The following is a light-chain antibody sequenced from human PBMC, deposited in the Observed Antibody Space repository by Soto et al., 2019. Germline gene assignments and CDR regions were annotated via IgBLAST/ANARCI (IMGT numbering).Light chain of an antibody. CDR1: QSVSSN. CDR2: GAS. V-gene: IGKV3-15*01. Sequence: EIAMTQSPATRSVSPGERATLSCRASQSVSSNLAWYQQKPGQAPRLLIYGASTRATGIPARFSGSGSGTEFTLTISSLQSEDFAIYFCQQYNNWPPDRTFGQGTKVEIK. J-gene: IGKJ1*01. CDR3: QQYNNWPPDRT.